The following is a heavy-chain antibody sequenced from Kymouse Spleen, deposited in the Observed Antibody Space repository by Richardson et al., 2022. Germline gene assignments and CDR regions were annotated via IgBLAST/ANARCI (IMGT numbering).Heavy chain of an antibody. J-gene: IGHJ4*02. Sequence: QVQLVESGGGVVQPGRSLRLSCAASGFTFSSYGMHWVRQAPGKGLEWVAVIWYDGSNKYYADSVKGRFTISRDNSKNTLYLQMNSLRAEDTAVYYCARRYSSSEYYFDYWGQGTLVTVSS. CDR3: ARRYSSSEYYFDY. CDR2: IWYDGSNK. V-gene: IGHV3-33*01. CDR1: GFTFSSYG. D-gene: IGHD6-6*01.